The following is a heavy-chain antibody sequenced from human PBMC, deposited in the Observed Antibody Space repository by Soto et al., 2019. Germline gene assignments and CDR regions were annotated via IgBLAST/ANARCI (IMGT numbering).Heavy chain of an antibody. CDR3: ARSIASGWRDAFDI. CDR2: IYPADSDT. CDR1: GYLFTNYW. V-gene: IGHV5-51*01. D-gene: IGHD6-19*01. Sequence: GESLKISCKGSGYLFTNYWIGWVRQMPGKGLEWMGIIYPADSDTRYSPSFQGQVTISADKSITTAYLQWSSLKASDTAMYYCARSIASGWRDAFDIWGQGTMVTVS. J-gene: IGHJ3*02.